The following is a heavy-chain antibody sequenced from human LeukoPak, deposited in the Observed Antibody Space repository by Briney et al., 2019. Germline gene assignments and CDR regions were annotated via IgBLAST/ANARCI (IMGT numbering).Heavy chain of an antibody. V-gene: IGHV3-74*01. D-gene: IGHD6-19*01. CDR3: AADSGRRLDY. CDR1: GFSISSYW. CDR2: INSDGTTT. J-gene: IGHJ4*02. Sequence: GGSLRLSCAASGFSISSYWMHWVRQAPGKGLVWVSHINSDGTTTSYVDSVKGRLTISRDNAKNTLSVQMNSLRAEDTGVYYCAADSGRRLDYWGQGILVTVPS.